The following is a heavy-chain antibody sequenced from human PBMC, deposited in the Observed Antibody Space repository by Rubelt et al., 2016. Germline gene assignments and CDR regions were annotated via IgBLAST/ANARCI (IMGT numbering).Heavy chain of an antibody. V-gene: IGHV4-4*07. Sequence: QVQLQESGPGLVKPSETLSLTCTVSGGSISSYYWSWIRQPAGKGLEWIGRIYTSGSTNYNPSLKSLVTISVDTSKNQFSLKLSSVTAADTAVYYCARHGAPDTAMVFYFDYWGQGTLVTVSS. CDR3: ARHGAPDTAMVFYFDY. J-gene: IGHJ4*02. CDR1: GGSISSYY. D-gene: IGHD5-18*01. CDR2: IYTSGST.